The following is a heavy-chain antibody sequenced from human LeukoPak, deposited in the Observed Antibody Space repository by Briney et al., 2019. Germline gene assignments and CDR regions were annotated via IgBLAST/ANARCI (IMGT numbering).Heavy chain of an antibody. D-gene: IGHD3-10*01. J-gene: IGHJ4*02. CDR2: ITSSSSSV. Sequence: GGSLRLSCAASGFTFSGYSMNWVRQAPGKGLEWVSYITSSSSSVYYADSVEGRFTISRDNAKNSLYLQMNSLRDEDTAVYYCGRGSVGFGELNYWGQGTLVTVSS. CDR3: GRGSVGFGELNY. V-gene: IGHV3-48*02. CDR1: GFTFSGYS.